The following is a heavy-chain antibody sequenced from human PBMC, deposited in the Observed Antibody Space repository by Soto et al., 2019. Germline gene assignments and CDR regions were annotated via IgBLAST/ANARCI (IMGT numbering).Heavy chain of an antibody. CDR1: GFTFSSYG. J-gene: IGHJ3*02. Sequence: GGSLRLSCAASGFTFSSYGMHWVRQAPGKGLEWVAVIWYDGSNKYYADSVKGRFTISRDNSKNTLYLQMNSLRAEDTAVYYCARAGQEDAFDIWGQGTIVTVSS. CDR2: IWYDGSNK. CDR3: ARAGQEDAFDI. V-gene: IGHV3-33*01.